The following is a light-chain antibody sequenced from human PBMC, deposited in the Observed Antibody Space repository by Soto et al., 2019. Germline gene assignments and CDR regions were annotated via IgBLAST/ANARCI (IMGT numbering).Light chain of an antibody. CDR2: DAS. Sequence: DIQMTQSPSTLSASLGDRVTITCLASQSISSWLAWYQQKPGKAPKLLIYDASSLESGVPSRFSGSGSGTEFTLTISSLQPDDFATYYCQQYNSYSRTFGQGTKVDIK. CDR1: QSISSW. V-gene: IGKV1-5*01. J-gene: IGKJ1*01. CDR3: QQYNSYSRT.